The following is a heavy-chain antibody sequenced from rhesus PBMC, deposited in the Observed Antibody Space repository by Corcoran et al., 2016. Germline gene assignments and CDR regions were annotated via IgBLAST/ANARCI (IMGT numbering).Heavy chain of an antibody. CDR1: GYPSTSYH. CDR3: ARGYNSGNFDF. CDR2: ISPYNGNK. V-gene: IGHV1-180*01. D-gene: IGHD6-25*01. J-gene: IGHJ4*01. Sequence: QVQPVQSGAEIKQPGASVKLSCKDSGYPSTSYHLHWVRQAPGHGLEWIGLISPYNGNKVYAQNFQGRVTIIMDTSTTTGYLELSSLRSEDTAVYYCARGYNSGNFDFWGQGVLVTVSS.